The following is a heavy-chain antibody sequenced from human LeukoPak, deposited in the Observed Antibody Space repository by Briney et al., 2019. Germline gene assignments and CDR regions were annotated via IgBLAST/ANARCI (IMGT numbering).Heavy chain of an antibody. CDR2: MNLNSGNT. CDR1: GYTFTSYD. V-gene: IGHV1-8*01. D-gene: IGHD3-10*01. J-gene: IGHJ6*03. CDR3: ARGGRGPYYYYYYMDV. Sequence: ASVKVSCKASGYTFTSYDINWVRQATGQGLEWMGWMNLNSGNTGYAQKFQGRVTMTRNTSISTAYMELSSLSSEDTAVYYCARGGRGPYYYYYYMDVWGKGTTVTVSS.